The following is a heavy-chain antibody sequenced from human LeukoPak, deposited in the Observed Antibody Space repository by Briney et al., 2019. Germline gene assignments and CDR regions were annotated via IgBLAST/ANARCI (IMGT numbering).Heavy chain of an antibody. D-gene: IGHD3-3*02. CDR3: ARAPGPGAISTDY. CDR2: IYSGGST. J-gene: IGHJ4*02. CDR1: GFTVSSNY. Sequence: GGSLRLSCAASGFTVSSNYMSWVRQAPGKGLEWVSVIYSGGSTYYADSVKGRFTISRHNSKNTLYLQMNSLRAEDTAVYYCARAPGPGAISTDYWGQGTLVTVSS. V-gene: IGHV3-53*04.